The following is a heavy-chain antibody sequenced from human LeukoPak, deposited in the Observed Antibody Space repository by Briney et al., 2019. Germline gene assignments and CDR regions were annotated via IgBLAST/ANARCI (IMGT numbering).Heavy chain of an antibody. V-gene: IGHV4-59*08. CDR3: ARHGSGWSFDY. J-gene: IGHJ4*02. CDR2: ISYSGST. D-gene: IGHD6-19*01. Sequence: PSETLSLTCTVSGGSISSYYWSWIRQPPGKGLEWIGYISYSGSTNCNPSLKSRVSISVDTSKNQFSLNLYSLTAADTAVYYCARHGSGWSFDYWGQGTLITVSS. CDR1: GGSISSYY.